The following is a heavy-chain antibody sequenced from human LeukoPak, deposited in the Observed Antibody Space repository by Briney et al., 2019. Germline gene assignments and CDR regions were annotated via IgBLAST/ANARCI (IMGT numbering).Heavy chain of an antibody. J-gene: IGHJ5*02. CDR2: ISPYNGNT. V-gene: IGHV1-18*01. CDR1: GYTFSGYG. CDR3: ARGRENWFDP. Sequence: ASVKVSCKASGYTFSGYGISWVRQAPGQGLEWMGWISPYNGNTDYAQKLQGRVTMTTDTSTTTVYMELRSLTSDDTAVYYCARGRENWFDPWGPGTLVTVSS.